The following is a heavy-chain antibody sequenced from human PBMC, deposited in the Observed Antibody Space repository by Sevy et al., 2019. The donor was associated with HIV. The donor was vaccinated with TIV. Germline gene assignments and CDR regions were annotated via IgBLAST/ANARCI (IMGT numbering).Heavy chain of an antibody. Sequence: GGSLRLSCAATGFTFSNYAMHWVRQAPGKGMEWVAIIWSDGAYQYHGDSVKGRITISRDNSKNTLYLQMNNARVEDTAVYYCARRGYYYDNAAYYALDSWGQGTLVTVSS. CDR1: GFTFSNYA. V-gene: IGHV3-33*01. CDR3: ARRGYYYDNAAYYALDS. CDR2: IWSDGAYQ. D-gene: IGHD3-22*01. J-gene: IGHJ4*02.